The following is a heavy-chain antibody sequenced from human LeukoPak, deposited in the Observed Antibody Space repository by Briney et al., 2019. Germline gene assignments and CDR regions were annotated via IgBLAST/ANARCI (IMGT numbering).Heavy chain of an antibody. Sequence: PGGSLRLSYAASGFTLSNYGMSWVRQAPGKGLEWVAGISGSGGSTNYADSVKGRFTISRDNLKNTLYLQMNSLRAEDTAVYFCARRGVVIRVILVGFHKEAYYFDSWGQGALVTVSS. CDR3: ARRGVVIRVILVGFHKEAYYFDS. J-gene: IGHJ4*02. CDR2: ISGSGGST. CDR1: GFTLSNYG. V-gene: IGHV3-23*01. D-gene: IGHD3-10*01.